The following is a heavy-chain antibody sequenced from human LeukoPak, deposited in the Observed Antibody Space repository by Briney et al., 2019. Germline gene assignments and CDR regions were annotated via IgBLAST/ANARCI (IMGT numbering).Heavy chain of an antibody. V-gene: IGHV4-34*01. CDR2: INHSGST. Sequence: SETLSLTYAVYGGSFSGYYWSWIRQPPGKGLEWIGEINHSGSTNYNPSLKSRVTISVDTSKNQFSLKLSSVTAADTAVYYYARRRGYSFLYYFDYWGQGTLVTVSS. CDR3: ARRRGYSFLYYFDY. J-gene: IGHJ4*02. CDR1: GGSFSGYY. D-gene: IGHD5-18*01.